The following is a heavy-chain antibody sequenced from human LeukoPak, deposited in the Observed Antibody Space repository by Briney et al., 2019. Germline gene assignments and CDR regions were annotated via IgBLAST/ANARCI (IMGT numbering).Heavy chain of an antibody. D-gene: IGHD3-10*01. CDR2: ISGYNGNT. V-gene: IGHV1-18*01. Sequence: GASVKVSCKASGYTFTSYAIIWVRQAPGQGLEWMGWISGYNGNTNYAQKLQGRVTMTTETSTSTAYMELRSLRSDDTAVYYCARDHVPMWFGAQYYFDYWGQGTLVTVSS. J-gene: IGHJ4*02. CDR3: ARDHVPMWFGAQYYFDY. CDR1: GYTFTSYA.